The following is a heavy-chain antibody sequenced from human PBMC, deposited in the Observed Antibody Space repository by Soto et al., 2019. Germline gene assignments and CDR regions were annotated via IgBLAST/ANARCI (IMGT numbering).Heavy chain of an antibody. CDR1: GFTFSSYG. J-gene: IGHJ4*02. D-gene: IGHD6-19*01. CDR2: ISYDGSNK. Sequence: QVQLVESGGGVVQPGRSLRLSCAASGFTFSSYGMHWVRQAPGKGLEWVAVISYDGSNKYYADSVKGRFTISRDNSKNTLYLQMNSPRAEDTAVYYCAKSDGSGRIFDYWGQGTLVTVSS. V-gene: IGHV3-30*18. CDR3: AKSDGSGRIFDY.